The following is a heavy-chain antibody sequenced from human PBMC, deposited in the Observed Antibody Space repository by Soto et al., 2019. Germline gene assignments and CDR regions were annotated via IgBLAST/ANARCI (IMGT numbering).Heavy chain of an antibody. CDR2: IIPIIGTR. D-gene: IGHD5-12*01. Sequence: QVQLVQSGAEVKKPGSSVKVSCKASGGTFSIYAVSWVRQAPGQGLEWMGGIIPIIGTRNYAQRFQGRITITGDESTSTAYRELRSLKSEDTAVYYCARDLCSGYVPGDYWGQGTLVTVSS. CDR1: GGTFSIYA. CDR3: ARDLCSGYVPGDY. V-gene: IGHV1-69*12. J-gene: IGHJ4*02.